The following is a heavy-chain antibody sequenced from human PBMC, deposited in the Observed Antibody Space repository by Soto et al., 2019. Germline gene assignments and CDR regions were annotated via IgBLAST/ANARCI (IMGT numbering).Heavy chain of an antibody. CDR1: GFTFSSYW. J-gene: IGHJ5*02. CDR2: INSDGSST. Sequence: GGSLILSCAASGFTFSSYWMHWVRQAPGKGLVWVSRINSDGSSTSYADSVKGRFTISRDNAKNTLYLQMNSLRAEDTAVYYCARVRAVAVMNWFDPWGQGTLVTVSS. D-gene: IGHD6-19*01. V-gene: IGHV3-74*01. CDR3: ARVRAVAVMNWFDP.